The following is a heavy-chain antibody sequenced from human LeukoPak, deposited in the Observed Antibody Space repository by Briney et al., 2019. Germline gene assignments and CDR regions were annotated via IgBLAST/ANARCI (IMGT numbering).Heavy chain of an antibody. V-gene: IGHV1-18*01. D-gene: IGHD3-10*01. CDR1: GYTFTSYG. J-gene: IGHJ5*02. CDR2: ISAYNGNT. CDR3: ARASSITMVRGARKPHWFDP. Sequence: GASVKVSCKASGYTFTSYGISWVRQAPGQGLEWMGWISAYNGNTNYAQKLQGRVTMTTDTSTSTAYMELRSLRSDDTAVYYCARASSITMVRGARKPHWFDPWGQGTLVTVSS.